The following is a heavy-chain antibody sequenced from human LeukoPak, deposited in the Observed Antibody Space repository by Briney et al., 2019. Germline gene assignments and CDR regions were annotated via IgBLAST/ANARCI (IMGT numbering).Heavy chain of an antibody. CDR3: ARRRYSTSSSVYFDY. CDR2: LDDGGDSF. Sequence: GGSLRLSCEASGFTFSSYEMNWVRQAPGKGLEWIAYLDDGGDSFWYADSVKGRFTISRDNAKNSVYLQMNSLRADDTAVYYCARRRYSTSSSVYFDYWGQGSLVTVSS. J-gene: IGHJ4*02. V-gene: IGHV3-48*03. D-gene: IGHD2/OR15-2a*01. CDR1: GFTFSSYE.